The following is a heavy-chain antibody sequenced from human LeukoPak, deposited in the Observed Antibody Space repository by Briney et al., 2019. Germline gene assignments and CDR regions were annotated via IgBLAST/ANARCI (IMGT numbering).Heavy chain of an antibody. V-gene: IGHV4-34*01. CDR1: SRSFNGYY. CDR2: IDHTGST. CDR3: ARGGYYGSGNDFRFDP. Sequence: PSETLSLTCAVYSRSFNGYYWNWIRQSPGKGLEWIGEIDHTGSTSYNPSLKSRVTLSVDTSKNQFSLKLSSVTAADTAIYYCARGGYYGSGNDFRFDPWGQGTLVTVSS. D-gene: IGHD3-10*01. J-gene: IGHJ5*02.